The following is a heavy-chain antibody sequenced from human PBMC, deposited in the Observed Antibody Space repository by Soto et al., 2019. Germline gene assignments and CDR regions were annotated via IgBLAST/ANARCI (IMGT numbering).Heavy chain of an antibody. CDR3: VRAAFTAKGTSYYNL. CDR1: GGSLSGYY. J-gene: IGHJ4*02. Sequence: QVHLQQWGAGLLKPSETLSLTCAVSGGSLSGYYWGWIRQPPGKVLEWIGDISHSGSANYNTSLKRRVYRSVVTSKGQFSLVLRSLPAADTSLYYCVRAAFTAKGTSYYNLWGQGTLVAVSS. CDR2: ISHSGSA. V-gene: IGHV4-34*01. D-gene: IGHD3-10*01.